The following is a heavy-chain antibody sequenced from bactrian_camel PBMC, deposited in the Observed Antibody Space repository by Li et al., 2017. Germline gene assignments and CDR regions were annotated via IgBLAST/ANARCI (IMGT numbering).Heavy chain of an antibody. V-gene: IGHV3S40*01. CDR2: IYFAGGRT. CDR3: VADETCVRWYLPAGSADFGA. CDR1: SRRTYKPKC. D-gene: IGHD2*01. J-gene: IGHJ6*01. Sequence: VQLVESGGGSVQAGSSLRLSCAASSRRTYKPKCMGWFRQAPGKGRGEREGIAGIYFAGGRTDYNDSVKGRFTISRDNRENSVYLEMNNLKPEDTAMYYCVADETCVRWYLPAGSADFGAWGQGTQVTVS.